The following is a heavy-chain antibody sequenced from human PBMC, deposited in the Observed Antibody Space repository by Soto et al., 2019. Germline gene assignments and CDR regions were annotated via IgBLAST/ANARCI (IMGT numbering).Heavy chain of an antibody. D-gene: IGHD3-10*01. CDR1: GFTFSSYA. Sequence: EVQLLESGGGLVQPGGSLRLSCAASGFTFSSYAMSWVRQAPGKGLEWVSLISGSGGGTYYADSVKGRFTISRDNSKNTLYLQMNSLRAEDTAVYYCATSYGSGSTHFDSWGQGTLVTVSS. CDR2: ISGSGGGT. J-gene: IGHJ4*02. V-gene: IGHV3-23*01. CDR3: ATSYGSGSTHFDS.